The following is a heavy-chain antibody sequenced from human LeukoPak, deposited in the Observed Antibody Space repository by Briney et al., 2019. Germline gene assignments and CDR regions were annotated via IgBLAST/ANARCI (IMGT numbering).Heavy chain of an antibody. J-gene: IGHJ4*02. CDR2: IIPIFGTA. CDR1: GGTFSSYA. V-gene: IGHV1-69*13. Sequence: ASVKVSCKASGGTFSSYAISWVRQAPGQGLEWMGGIIPIFGTANYAQKFQGRVTITADESTSTAYMELSSLRSEDTAVYYCARDRASTGKGIDYWGQGTLVTVSS. CDR3: ARDRASTGKGIDY. D-gene: IGHD4-17*01.